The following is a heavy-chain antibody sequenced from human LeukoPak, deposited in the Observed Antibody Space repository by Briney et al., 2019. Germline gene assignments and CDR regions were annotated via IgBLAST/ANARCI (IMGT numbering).Heavy chain of an antibody. CDR1: GFTFSSHW. V-gene: IGHV3-74*01. D-gene: IGHD5-12*01. J-gene: IGHJ4*02. Sequence: PGGSLRLSCAASGFTFSSHWMHWVRQAPGKGLVWVSRIISDGSSTSYADSVKGRFTISRDNAKNTLYLQMNSLRDEDTAVYYCASERGYSGYGDFDYWGQGTLVTVSS. CDR3: ASERGYSGYGDFDY. CDR2: IISDGSST.